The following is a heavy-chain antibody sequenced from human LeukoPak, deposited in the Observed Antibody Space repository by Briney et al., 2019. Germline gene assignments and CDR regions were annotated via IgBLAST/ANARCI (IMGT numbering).Heavy chain of an antibody. CDR3: ARDGVYLGSGRSNAFDI. CDR1: GGSISSSNSY. D-gene: IGHD3-10*01. CDR2: IFYSGTT. V-gene: IGHV4-39*07. Sequence: SETLSLTCTVSGGSISSSNSYWGWIRQPPGKGLEWIATIFYSGTTFYNPSLKSRVTISVDTSKNQFSLKLSSVTAADTAVYYCARDGVYLGSGRSNAFDIWGQGTLLTVSS. J-gene: IGHJ3*02.